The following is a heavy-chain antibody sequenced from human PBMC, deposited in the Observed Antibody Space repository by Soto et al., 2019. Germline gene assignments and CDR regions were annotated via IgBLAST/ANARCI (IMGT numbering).Heavy chain of an antibody. CDR1: GFTFSSYA. Sequence: GGSLRLSCAASGFTFSSYAMHWVRQAPGKGLEWVAVISYDGSNKYYADSVKGRFTISRDNSKNTLYLQMNSLRAEDTAVYYCASTVDIWGQGTMVTVSS. CDR3: ASTVDI. J-gene: IGHJ3*02. V-gene: IGHV3-30-3*01. CDR2: ISYDGSNK.